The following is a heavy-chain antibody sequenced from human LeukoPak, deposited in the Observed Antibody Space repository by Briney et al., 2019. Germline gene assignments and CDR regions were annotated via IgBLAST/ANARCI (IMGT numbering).Heavy chain of an antibody. J-gene: IGHJ4*02. Sequence: GGSLRLSCAASGFTFSSSWMHWVRQAPGKGLVWVSRINTDGSTTTYADSVKGRFTISRDTAKNTLYLQMNSLRAEDTAVYYCARVAGGTTFDYWGQGALVTVSS. CDR2: INTDGSTT. CDR3: ARVAGGTTFDY. V-gene: IGHV3-74*01. D-gene: IGHD6-13*01. CDR1: GFTFSSSW.